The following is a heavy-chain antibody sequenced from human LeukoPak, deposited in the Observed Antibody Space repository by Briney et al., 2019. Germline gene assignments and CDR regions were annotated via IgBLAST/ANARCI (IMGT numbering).Heavy chain of an antibody. Sequence: GGSMRLSCAAYGFTFTSYAMNWVRQAPGKGLEWVSAIRGSGGSTYYADSVKGRFTVSRDNSENTLFLQMNSLRAEDTAIYYCAKDTDVVVPEYFQYWGQGTLVTVSS. CDR2: IRGSGGST. CDR1: GFTFTSYA. J-gene: IGHJ1*01. V-gene: IGHV3-23*01. D-gene: IGHD2-15*01. CDR3: AKDTDVVVPEYFQY.